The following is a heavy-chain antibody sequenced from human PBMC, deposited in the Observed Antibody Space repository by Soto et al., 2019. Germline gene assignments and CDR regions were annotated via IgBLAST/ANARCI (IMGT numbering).Heavy chain of an antibody. D-gene: IGHD4-17*01. CDR2: IWYDGTQK. V-gene: IGHV3-33*01. CDR1: GFTFNTYS. CDR3: ARAGGTTVTGLWHFDS. J-gene: IGHJ4*02. Sequence: GGSLRLSCEASGFTFNTYSMHWVRQPPGKGLEWLAAIWYDGTQKYYADTVKGRFIISRDNSKKTPYLEMNSLRAEDTAVYYCARAGGTTVTGLWHFDSWGQGTLVTVSS.